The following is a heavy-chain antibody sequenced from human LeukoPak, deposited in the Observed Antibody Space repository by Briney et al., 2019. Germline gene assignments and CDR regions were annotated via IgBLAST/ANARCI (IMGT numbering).Heavy chain of an antibody. V-gene: IGHV3-23*01. CDR2: ISGAGDKT. Sequence: GGSLRLSCAASGFTFSSYAMSWVRHAPGKGLELVSSISGAGDKTYYADSVKGRLTISRDNSKNALYLQMNSLRAEDTAIYYCASHKESLYDSGGNFWGQGTLVTVSS. CDR3: ASHKESLYDSGGNF. CDR1: GFTFSSYA. J-gene: IGHJ4*02. D-gene: IGHD3-22*01.